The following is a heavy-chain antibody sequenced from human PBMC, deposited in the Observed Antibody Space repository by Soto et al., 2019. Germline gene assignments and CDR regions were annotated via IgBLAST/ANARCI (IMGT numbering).Heavy chain of an antibody. D-gene: IGHD4-17*01. J-gene: IGHJ1*01. CDR2: ISSSSSYI. CDR1: GFTFSSYS. CDR3: ARSGAGAEYFQH. V-gene: IGHV3-21*01. Sequence: GGSLRLSCAASGFTFSSYSMNWVRQAPGKGLEWVSSISSSSSYIYYADSVKGRFTISRDNAKNSLYLQMNSLRAEDTAVYYCARSGAGAEYFQHWGQGTLVTV.